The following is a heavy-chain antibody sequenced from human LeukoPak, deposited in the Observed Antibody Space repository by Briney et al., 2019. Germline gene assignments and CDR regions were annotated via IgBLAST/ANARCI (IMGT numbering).Heavy chain of an antibody. Sequence: GGSLRLTCAASGFTVSSNYMSWVRQAPGKGLEWVSVIYSGGSTYYADSVKGRFTISRDNSKNTLYLQMNSLRAEDTALYYCAKDLSYGGTYKYYFDYWGQGTLVTVSS. CDR1: GFTVSSNY. CDR3: AKDLSYGGTYKYYFDY. D-gene: IGHD4-23*01. J-gene: IGHJ4*02. CDR2: IYSGGST. V-gene: IGHV3-66*01.